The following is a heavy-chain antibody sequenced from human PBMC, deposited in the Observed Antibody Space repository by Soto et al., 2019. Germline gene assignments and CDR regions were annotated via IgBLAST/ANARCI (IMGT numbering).Heavy chain of an antibody. D-gene: IGHD6-19*01. J-gene: IGHJ4*02. CDR2: IIPIFGTA. CDR3: ARSRAVAGDIDY. Sequence: SVKVSCKASGGTFSSYAISWVRQTPGQGLEWMGGIIPIFGTANYAQKFQGRVTITADESTSTAYMELSSLRSEDTAVYYCARSRAVAGDIDYWGQGTLVTVSS. CDR1: GGTFSSYA. V-gene: IGHV1-69*13.